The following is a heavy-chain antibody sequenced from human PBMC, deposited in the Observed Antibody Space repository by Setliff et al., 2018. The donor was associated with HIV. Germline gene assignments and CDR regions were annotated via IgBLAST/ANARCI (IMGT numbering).Heavy chain of an antibody. CDR3: ARESVISDAKIDF. J-gene: IGHJ2*01. Sequence: ASVKVSCKTSGYTFSDYYIHWVRQAPGQGLEWMGWINPNRGVTTYAQKFQGRVTVTRDTSISTVYMEVNRLTSDDTAMYYCARESVISDAKIDFWGRGTLVTVSS. D-gene: IGHD3-22*01. CDR2: INPNRGVT. V-gene: IGHV1-2*02. CDR1: GYTFSDYY.